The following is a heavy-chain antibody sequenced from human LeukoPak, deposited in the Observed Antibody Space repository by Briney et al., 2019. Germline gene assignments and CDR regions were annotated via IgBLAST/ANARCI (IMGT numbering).Heavy chain of an antibody. CDR2: INHSGST. CDR1: GGSFSGYY. Sequence: SETLPLTCAVYGGSFSGYYWSWIRQPPGKGLEWIGEINHSGSTNYNPSLKSRVTISVDTSKNQFSLKLSSVTAADTAVYYCARGAGYYDSSGYCLDYWGQGTLVTVSS. CDR3: ARGAGYYDSSGYCLDY. D-gene: IGHD3-22*01. V-gene: IGHV4-34*01. J-gene: IGHJ4*02.